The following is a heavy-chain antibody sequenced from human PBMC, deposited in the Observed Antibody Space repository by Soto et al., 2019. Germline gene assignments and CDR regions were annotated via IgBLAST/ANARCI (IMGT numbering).Heavy chain of an antibody. CDR2: ISYDGSNK. J-gene: IGHJ4*02. D-gene: IGHD3-22*01. V-gene: IGHV3-30*18. CDR3: AKDGSLPSENIVVGSCFDS. Sequence: AQGKGLEWVAVISYDGSNKYYADSVKVRFTISRDNSKNTLYLQMNSLRAEDTAVYYCAKDGSLPSENIVVGSCFDSGGLGTLATV.